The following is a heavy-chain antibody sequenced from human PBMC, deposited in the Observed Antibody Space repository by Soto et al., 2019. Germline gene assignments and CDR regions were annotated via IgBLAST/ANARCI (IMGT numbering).Heavy chain of an antibody. CDR3: AKTIQYNWNYVDGSAFDY. J-gene: IGHJ4*02. V-gene: IGHV3-30*18. CDR1: GFTFSSYG. D-gene: IGHD1-7*01. Sequence: QVQLLESGGGVVQPGRSLRLSCAASGFTFSSYGMHWVRQAPGKGLEWVAVISYDGSNKYYADSVKGRFTISRDNSKNPLYLQMNSLRAEDTAVYYCAKTIQYNWNYVDGSAFDYWGQGTLVTVSS. CDR2: ISYDGSNK.